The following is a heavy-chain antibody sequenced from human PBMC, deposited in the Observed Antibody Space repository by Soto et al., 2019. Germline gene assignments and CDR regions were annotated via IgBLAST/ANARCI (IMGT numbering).Heavy chain of an antibody. CDR2: ISSSGSTI. CDR1: GFTFSSYE. CDR3: ARDGYYDSSGYYYYGMDV. Sequence: GESLKISCAASGFTFSSYEMNWVRQAPGKGLEWVSYISSSGSTIYYADSVKGRFTISRDNAKNSLYLQMNSLRAEDTAVYYCARDGYYDSSGYYYYGMDVWGQGTTVTVSS. V-gene: IGHV3-48*03. J-gene: IGHJ6*02. D-gene: IGHD3-22*01.